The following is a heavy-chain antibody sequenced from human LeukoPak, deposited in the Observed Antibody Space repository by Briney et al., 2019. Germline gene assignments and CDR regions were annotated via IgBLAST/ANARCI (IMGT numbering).Heavy chain of an antibody. CDR1: GFTFSGSA. V-gene: IGHV3-73*01. Sequence: PGGSLRLSCAASGFTFSGSAMHWVRQASGKGLEWVGRIRSKANSYATAYAASVKGRFTISRDDSKNTAYLQMNSLKAEDTAVYYCTRLYVGVTAHDYWGQGTLVTVSS. CDR2: IRSKANSYAT. J-gene: IGHJ4*02. D-gene: IGHD2-15*01. CDR3: TRLYVGVTAHDY.